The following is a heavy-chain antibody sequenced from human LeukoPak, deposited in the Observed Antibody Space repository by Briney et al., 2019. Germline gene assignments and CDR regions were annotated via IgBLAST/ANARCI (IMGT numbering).Heavy chain of an antibody. J-gene: IGHJ4*02. CDR3: AKDRASGSGSYSYRGFDY. D-gene: IGHD6-19*01. CDR1: GFTFSSYS. V-gene: IGHV3-21*04. CDR2: ISSSSSYI. Sequence: GESLRLSCAASGFTFSSYSMNWVRQAPGKGLEWVSSISSSSSYIYYADSVKGRFTISRDNAKNSLYLQMNSLRAEDTAVYYCAKDRASGSGSYSYRGFDYWGQGTLVTVTS.